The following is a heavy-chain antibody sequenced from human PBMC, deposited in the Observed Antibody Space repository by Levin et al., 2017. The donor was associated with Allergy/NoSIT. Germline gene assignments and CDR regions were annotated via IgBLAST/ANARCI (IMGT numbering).Heavy chain of an antibody. CDR1: GGSISSYY. J-gene: IGHJ4*02. V-gene: IGHV4-59*01. CDR3: ARERPRGYSGYDATPYYFDY. CDR2: IYYSGST. Sequence: SETLSLTCTVSGGSISSYYWSWIRQPPGKGLEWIGYIYYSGSTNYNPSLKSRVTISVDTSKNQFSLKLSSVTAADTAVYYCARERPRGYSGYDATPYYFDYWGQGTLVTVSS. D-gene: IGHD5-12*01.